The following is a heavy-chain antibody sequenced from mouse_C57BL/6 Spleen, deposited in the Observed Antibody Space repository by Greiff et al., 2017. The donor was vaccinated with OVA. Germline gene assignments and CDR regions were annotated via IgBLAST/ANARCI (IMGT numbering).Heavy chain of an antibody. CDR2: INPNNGGT. CDR3: ARGGLLRWYFDV. V-gene: IGHV1-22*01. J-gene: IGHJ1*03. Sequence: VQLQQSGPELVKPGASVKMSCKASGYTFTDYNMHWVKQSHGKSLEWIGYINPNNGGTSYNQKFKGKATLTVNKSSSTAYMELRSLTSEDSAVYYCARGGLLRWYFDVWGTGTTVTVSS. D-gene: IGHD1-1*01. CDR1: GYTFTDYN.